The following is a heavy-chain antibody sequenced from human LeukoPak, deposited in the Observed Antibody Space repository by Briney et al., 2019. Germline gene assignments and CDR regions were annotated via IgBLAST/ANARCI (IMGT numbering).Heavy chain of an antibody. CDR3: TREVGFTGITDAFDI. D-gene: IGHD1-1*01. V-gene: IGHV6-1*01. CDR1: GDSVSSNSGA. J-gene: IGHJ3*02. Sequence: SQTLSLTCAISGDSVSSNSGAWNWIRQSPSRGLQWLARTYYRSRWDNDYGVSVKSRITINPDTSKNQFSLHLNSVTPEDTAVYYCTREVGFTGITDAFDIWGQGTMVTVSS. CDR2: TYYRSRWDN.